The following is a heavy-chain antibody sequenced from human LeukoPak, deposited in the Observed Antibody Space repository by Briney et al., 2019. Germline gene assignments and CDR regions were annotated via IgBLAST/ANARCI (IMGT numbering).Heavy chain of an antibody. D-gene: IGHD6-19*01. CDR1: GGSFSGYY. CDR2: INHSGST. J-gene: IGHJ3*02. V-gene: IGHV4-34*01. Sequence: SETLSLTCAVYGGSFSGYYWSWIRQPPGKGLEWIGEINHSGSTNYNPSLKSRVTISVDTSKNQFSLKLSSVTAADTAVYYCAKDPQWLVSLNAFDIWGQGTMVTVSS. CDR3: AKDPQWLVSLNAFDI.